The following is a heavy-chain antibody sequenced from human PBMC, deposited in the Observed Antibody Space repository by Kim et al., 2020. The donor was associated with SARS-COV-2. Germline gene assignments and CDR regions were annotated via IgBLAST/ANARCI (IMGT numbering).Heavy chain of an antibody. Sequence: GGSLRLSCAASGFTFSSYAMSWVRQAPGKGLEWVSAISGSGGSTYYADSVKGRFTISRDNSKNTLYLQMNSLRAEDTAVYYCAKDLSRVTMIVVVTRVVDYWGQGTLVTVSS. J-gene: IGHJ4*02. D-gene: IGHD3-22*01. CDR1: GFTFSSYA. CDR2: ISGSGGST. V-gene: IGHV3-23*01. CDR3: AKDLSRVTMIVVVTRVVDY.